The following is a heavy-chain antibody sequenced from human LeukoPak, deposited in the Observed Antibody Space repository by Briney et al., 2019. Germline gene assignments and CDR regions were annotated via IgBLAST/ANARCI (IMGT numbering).Heavy chain of an antibody. CDR3: ATGGVSEYYYDSSGYLGLPIRQESVDY. J-gene: IGHJ4*02. D-gene: IGHD3-22*01. Sequence: SETPSLTCAVYGGSFSGYYWSWIRQPPGKGLEWIGEINHSGSTNYNPSLKSRVTISVDTSKNQFSLKLSSVTAADTAVYYCATGGVSEYYYDSSGYLGLPIRQESVDYWGQGTLVTVSS. CDR2: INHSGST. V-gene: IGHV4-34*01. CDR1: GGSFSGYY.